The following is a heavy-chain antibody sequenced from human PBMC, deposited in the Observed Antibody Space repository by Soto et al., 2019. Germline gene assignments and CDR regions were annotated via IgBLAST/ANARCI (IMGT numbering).Heavy chain of an antibody. CDR2: IHTDGSVT. V-gene: IGHV3-74*01. Sequence: GGSPRLSCAASGFTFSLYWMHWARHAPGEGLVWVSRIHTDGSVTPYADSVKGRFTISRDNAKNTLYLQMNSLGADDTAVYYCARKRVTTLGTCGLDIWGLGTMVTVSS. D-gene: IGHD4-17*01. CDR3: ARKRVTTLGTCGLDI. J-gene: IGHJ3*02. CDR1: GFTFSLYW.